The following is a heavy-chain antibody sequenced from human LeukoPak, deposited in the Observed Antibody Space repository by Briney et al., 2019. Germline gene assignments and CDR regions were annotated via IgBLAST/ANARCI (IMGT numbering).Heavy chain of an antibody. J-gene: IGHJ3*01. CDR3: ARDPSTTSGYSVDAFDV. CDR1: GFIFRNRE. D-gene: IGHD3-22*01. Sequence: GGSLRLSCAASGFIFRNREMNWVRQAPGKGLEWVAYISDSGTAVYYADSVKGRFTVSRDNAKSSLYLQMNGLRVEDTALYYCARDPSTTSGYSVDAFDVWGQGTLVTVSS. CDR2: ISDSGTAV. V-gene: IGHV3-48*03.